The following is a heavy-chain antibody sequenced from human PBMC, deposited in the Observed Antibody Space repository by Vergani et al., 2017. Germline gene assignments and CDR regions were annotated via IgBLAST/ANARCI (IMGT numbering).Heavy chain of an antibody. CDR1: GGTFSSYA. Sequence: QVQLVQSGAEVKKPGSSVKVSCKASGGTFSSYAISWVRQAPGQGLEWMGGIIPIFGTANYAQKFQGRVTITADESTSTAYMELGSLRSEDTAVYYCARVPDFWSGYYTTEYYYYYGMDVWGQGTTVTVSS. V-gene: IGHV1-69*01. J-gene: IGHJ6*02. CDR3: ARVPDFWSGYYTTEYYYYYGMDV. D-gene: IGHD3-3*01. CDR2: IIPIFGTA.